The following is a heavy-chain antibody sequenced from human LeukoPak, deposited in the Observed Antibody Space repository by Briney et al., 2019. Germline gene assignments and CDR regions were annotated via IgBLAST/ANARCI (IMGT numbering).Heavy chain of an antibody. J-gene: IGHJ5*02. Sequence: ASVKVSCKASGYTFTSYAMHWVRQAPGQRLEWMGWINAGNGNTKYSQKFQGRVTITRDTSASTAYMELSSLRSEDTAVYYWARERAYYYDSSGYQNWFDPWGQGTLVTVSS. CDR3: ARERAYYYDSSGYQNWFDP. V-gene: IGHV1-3*01. CDR1: GYTFTSYA. CDR2: INAGNGNT. D-gene: IGHD3-22*01.